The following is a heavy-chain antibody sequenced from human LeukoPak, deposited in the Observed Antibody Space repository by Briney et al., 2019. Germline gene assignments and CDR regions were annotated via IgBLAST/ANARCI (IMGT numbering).Heavy chain of an antibody. CDR2: LYSRGNT. D-gene: IGHD3-3*01. V-gene: IGHV3-53*01. CDR1: GITVSTNY. CDR3: ARPGSASAYWVH. Sequence: GSVTCYGAASGITVSTNYLSWVRQAPGKGLEWVSVLYSRGNTKYADSVRGRFTISRDSLKNTLYLQMNSLRAEDTAVYYCARPGSASAYWVHWGHGTL. J-gene: IGHJ4*01.